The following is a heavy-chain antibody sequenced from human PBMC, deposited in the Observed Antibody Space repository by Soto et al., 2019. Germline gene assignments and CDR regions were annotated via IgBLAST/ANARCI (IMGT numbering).Heavy chain of an antibody. CDR3: ARDRDSNYAPFDY. CDR1: GGTFSSYA. CDR2: IIPIFGTA. J-gene: IGHJ4*02. Sequence: GASVKVSCKXSGGTFSSYAISWVRQAPGQGLEWMGGIIPIFGTANYAQKFQGRVTITADESTSTAYMELSSLRSEDTAVYYCARDRDSNYAPFDYWGQGTLVTVSS. D-gene: IGHD4-4*01. V-gene: IGHV1-69*13.